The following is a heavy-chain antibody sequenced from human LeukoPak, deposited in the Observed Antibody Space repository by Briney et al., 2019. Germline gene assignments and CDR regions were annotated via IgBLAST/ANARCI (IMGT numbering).Heavy chain of an antibody. CDR1: GFTFSSYW. V-gene: IGHV3-74*01. J-gene: IGHJ3*02. CDR2: INSDGSST. D-gene: IGHD3-16*01. CDR3: ARVRITKAFDI. Sequence: GGSLRLSCAASGFTFSSYWMHWVRQAPGKGLVWVSRINSDGSSTSYADSVKGRFTISRDNAENTLYLQMNSLRAEDTAVYYCARVRITKAFDIWGQGTMVTVSS.